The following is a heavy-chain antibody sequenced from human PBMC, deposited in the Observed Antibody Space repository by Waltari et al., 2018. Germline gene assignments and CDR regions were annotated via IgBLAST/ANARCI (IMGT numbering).Heavy chain of an antibody. CDR3: ARSITMVQGVNAFDY. V-gene: IGHV1-3*01. D-gene: IGHD3-10*01. CDR1: GYTFTSYA. CDR2: INAGNGNT. Sequence: QVQLVQSGAEVKKPGASVKVSCKASGYTFTSYAMHWVLQAPGQRLEWMGWINAGNGNTKYSQKFQGRVTITRDTSASTAYMELSSLRSEDTAVYYCARSITMVQGVNAFDYWGQGTLVTVSS. J-gene: IGHJ4*02.